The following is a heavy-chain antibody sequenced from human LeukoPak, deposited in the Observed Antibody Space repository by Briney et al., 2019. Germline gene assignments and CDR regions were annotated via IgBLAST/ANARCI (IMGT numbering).Heavy chain of an antibody. Sequence: GASVKVSCKASGYTFTSYDINWVRQATGQGLEWMGWMNPNSGNTGYAQKFQGRVTMTRNTSISTAYMELRSLRSDDTAVYYCARAGAAVDNWSDPWGQGTLVTVSS. CDR3: ARAGAAVDNWSDP. CDR2: MNPNSGNT. CDR1: GYTFTSYD. D-gene: IGHD6-19*01. J-gene: IGHJ5*02. V-gene: IGHV1-8*01.